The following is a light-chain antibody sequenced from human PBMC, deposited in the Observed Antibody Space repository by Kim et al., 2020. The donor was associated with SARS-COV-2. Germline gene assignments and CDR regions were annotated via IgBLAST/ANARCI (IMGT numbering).Light chain of an antibody. Sequence: SYELTQPPSVSVAPGKTARITCGGNNIGSKSVHWYQQKPGQAPVLVIYYDSDRPSGIPERFSGSNSRNTATLTISRVEAGDEADYYCQVWYSSSYHPVFG. CDR3: QVWYSSSYHPV. J-gene: IGLJ3*02. CDR2: YDS. V-gene: IGLV3-21*04. CDR1: NIGSKS.